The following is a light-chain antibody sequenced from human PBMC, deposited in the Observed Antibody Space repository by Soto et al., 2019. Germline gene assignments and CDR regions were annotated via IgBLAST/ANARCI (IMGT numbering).Light chain of an antibody. CDR2: GAS. V-gene: IGKV3-20*01. CDR1: QSVSSSY. Sequence: EIVLTQSPGTLSLSPGERATLSCRASQSVSSSYLAWYQQKPGQAPRLLIYGASSRATGIPDRFSGSGSGTDFTLTISRLEPEDFAVYYCQQNGSSLPWTFGQGTKV. J-gene: IGKJ1*01. CDR3: QQNGSSLPWT.